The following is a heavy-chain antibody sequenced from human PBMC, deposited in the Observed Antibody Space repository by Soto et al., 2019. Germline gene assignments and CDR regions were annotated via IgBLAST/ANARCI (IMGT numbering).Heavy chain of an antibody. CDR3: ARAVGPYDY. J-gene: IGHJ4*02. CDR1: GFTFSTYG. V-gene: IGHV3-33*01. CDR2: IWYDGSIK. Sequence: QVQLVESGGGVVQPGGSLRLSCAASGFTFSTYGLHWVRQAPGKGLEWVAVIWYDGSIKYYSDSVKGRFTISRDNSKDTLYLQLESLRAEDKAVYYCARAVGPYDYWGQGTLVTVTS.